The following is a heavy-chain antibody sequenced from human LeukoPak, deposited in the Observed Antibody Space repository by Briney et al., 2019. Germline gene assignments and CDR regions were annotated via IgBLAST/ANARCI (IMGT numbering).Heavy chain of an antibody. D-gene: IGHD3-10*01. CDR1: GFTFSSYG. V-gene: IGHV3-30*02. J-gene: IGHJ4*02. Sequence: GGSLRLSCAASGFTFSSYGMHWVRQAPGKGLKWVAFIRYDGSNKYYADSVKGRFTISRDNSKNTLYLQMNSLRAEDTAVYYCGWDGSGSYTVDYWGQGTLVTVSS. CDR2: IRYDGSNK. CDR3: GWDGSGSYTVDY.